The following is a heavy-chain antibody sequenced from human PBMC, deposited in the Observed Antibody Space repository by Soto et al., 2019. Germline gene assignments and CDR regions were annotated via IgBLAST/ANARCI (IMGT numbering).Heavy chain of an antibody. D-gene: IGHD3-22*01. CDR3: ARELDPYYYDSSGYDPLFDY. J-gene: IGHJ4*02. Sequence: VASVKVSCKASGYTFTSYGISWVRQAPGQGLEWMGWISAYNGNTNYAQKLQGRVTMTTDTSTSTAYMELRSLRSDDTAVYYCARELDPYYYDSSGYDPLFDYWGQGTLVTVSS. CDR1: GYTFTSYG. V-gene: IGHV1-18*01. CDR2: ISAYNGNT.